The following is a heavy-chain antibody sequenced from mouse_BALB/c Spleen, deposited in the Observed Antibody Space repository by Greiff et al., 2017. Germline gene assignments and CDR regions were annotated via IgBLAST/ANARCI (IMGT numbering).Heavy chain of an antibody. CDR3: ARDEVLYRYDGSPFAY. CDR2: ISDGGSYT. J-gene: IGHJ3*01. D-gene: IGHD2-14*01. CDR1: GFTFSDYY. V-gene: IGHV5-4*02. Sequence: EVHLVESGGGLVKPGGSLKLSCAASGFTFSDYYMYWVRQTPEKRLEWVATISDGGSYTYYPDSVKGRFTISRDNAKNNLYLQMSSLKSEDTAMYYCARDEVLYRYDGSPFAYWGQGTLVTVSA.